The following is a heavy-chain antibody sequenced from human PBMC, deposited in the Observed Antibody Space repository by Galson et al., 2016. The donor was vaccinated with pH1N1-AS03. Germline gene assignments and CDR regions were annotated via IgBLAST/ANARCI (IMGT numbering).Heavy chain of an antibody. CDR1: GVSVPSSGLA. Sequence: PALVKPTQTLTLTCSLSGVSVPSSGLAVGWFRLPPGKALEWLALIYWADAKRFSPSLRNRLTITKDTSRNQAVLTVTNVDPLDTATCFCALPNSWGNAFEIWGPGTMVTVAS. V-gene: IGHV2-5*02. CDR2: IYWADAK. CDR3: ALPNSWGNAFEI. D-gene: IGHD3-16*01. J-gene: IGHJ3*02.